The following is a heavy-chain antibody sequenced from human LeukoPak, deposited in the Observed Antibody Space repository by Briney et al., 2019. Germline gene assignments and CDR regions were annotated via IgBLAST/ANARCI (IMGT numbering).Heavy chain of an antibody. V-gene: IGHV4-59*01. CDR1: GGSISSYY. CDR3: ARWVYDAFDY. Sequence: SETLSLTCTVSGGSISSYYWSWIRQPPGKGLEWIGYIYYSGSTNYNPSLKSRVTVSVDTSKNQFSLKLSSVTAADTAVYYCARWVYDAFDYWGQGTLVTVSS. J-gene: IGHJ4*02. CDR2: IYYSGST. D-gene: IGHD6-13*01.